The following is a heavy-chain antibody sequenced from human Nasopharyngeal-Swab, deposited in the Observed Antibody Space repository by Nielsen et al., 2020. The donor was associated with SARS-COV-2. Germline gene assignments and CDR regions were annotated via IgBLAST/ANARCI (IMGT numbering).Heavy chain of an antibody. CDR2: IKQDGSEK. J-gene: IGHJ4*02. CDR3: ARGWRWADDY. CDR1: GFTFSSYW. D-gene: IGHD5-24*01. Sequence: GESLKISCAASGFTFSSYWMSWVRQAPGKGLEWVANIKQDGSEKYYVDSVKGRFTISRDNAKNSLYLQMGSLRAEDMAVYYCARGWRWADDYWGQGTLVTVSS. V-gene: IGHV3-7*01.